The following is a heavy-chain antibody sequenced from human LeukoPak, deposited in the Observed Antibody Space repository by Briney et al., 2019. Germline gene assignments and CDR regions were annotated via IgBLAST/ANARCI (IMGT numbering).Heavy chain of an antibody. CDR3: ARGYRERTGTTSYYYYYMDV. V-gene: IGHV3-53*01. D-gene: IGHD1-7*01. Sequence: GGSLRLSCAASGFTVSSNYMSWVRQAPGKGLEWVSVIYSGGSTYYADSVKGRFTISRDNSKNTLYLQMNSLRAEDTAVYYCARGYRERTGTTSYYYYYMDVWGKGTTVTVSS. CDR2: IYSGGST. CDR1: GFTVSSNY. J-gene: IGHJ6*03.